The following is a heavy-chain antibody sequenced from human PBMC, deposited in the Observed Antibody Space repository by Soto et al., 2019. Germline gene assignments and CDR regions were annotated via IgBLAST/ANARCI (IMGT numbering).Heavy chain of an antibody. D-gene: IGHD3-22*01. CDR3: AKDGPYDTTLGAFDI. CDR2: ISYDGSNK. CDR1: GFTFSSYD. Sequence: PGGSLRLSCAASGFTFSSYDMHWVRQAPGKGLEWVAVISYDGSNKYYADSVKGRFTISRDNSKNTLYLQMNSLRAEDTALYYCAKDGPYDTTLGAFDIWGQGTMVTVSS. J-gene: IGHJ3*02. V-gene: IGHV3-30*18.